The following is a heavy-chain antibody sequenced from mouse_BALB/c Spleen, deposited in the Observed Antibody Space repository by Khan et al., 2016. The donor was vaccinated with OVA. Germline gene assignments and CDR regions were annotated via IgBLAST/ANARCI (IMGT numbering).Heavy chain of an antibody. CDR3: ARSTYRYAFAY. V-gene: IGHV3-8*02. D-gene: IGHD2-14*01. J-gene: IGHJ3*01. Sequence: EVQLQESGPSLVKPSQTLSLTCSVTGDSITSGYWSWIRKFPGNKLEYMGYMIYTGYTDYNPSLKRRIAITRHTSKNQYYLQLNSVTADDTATYYCARSTYRYAFAYWGQGTLVTVSA. CDR1: GDSITSGY. CDR2: MIYTGYT.